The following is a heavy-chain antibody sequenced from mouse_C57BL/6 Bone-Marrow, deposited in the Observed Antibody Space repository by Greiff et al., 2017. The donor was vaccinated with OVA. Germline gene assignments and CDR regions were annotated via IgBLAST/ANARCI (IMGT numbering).Heavy chain of an antibody. V-gene: IGHV3-6*01. CDR2: ISYDGSN. CDR3: ARELRNFDY. D-gene: IGHD1-1*01. CDR1: GYSITSGYY. J-gene: IGHJ2*01. Sequence: EVQLQQSGPGLVKPSQSLSLTCSVTGYSITSGYYWNWIRQFPGNKLEWMGYISYDGSNNYNPSLKNRISITRDTSKNQFFLKLNSVTTEDTATYYCARELRNFDYWGQGTTLTVSS.